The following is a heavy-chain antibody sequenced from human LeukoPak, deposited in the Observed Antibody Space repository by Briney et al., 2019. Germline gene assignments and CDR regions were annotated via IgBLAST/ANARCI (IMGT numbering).Heavy chain of an antibody. CDR1: GFTFSGYS. Sequence: GGSLRLSCAASGFTFSGYSMNWVRQAPGKGLEWVSSISSSNYISYADSVKGRFTISRDNAKNSLYLQMNSLRAEDTAVYYCARGIPSLATSDYWGQGTLVTVSS. CDR3: ARGIPSLATSDY. J-gene: IGHJ4*02. D-gene: IGHD3-10*01. V-gene: IGHV3-21*01. CDR2: ISSSNYI.